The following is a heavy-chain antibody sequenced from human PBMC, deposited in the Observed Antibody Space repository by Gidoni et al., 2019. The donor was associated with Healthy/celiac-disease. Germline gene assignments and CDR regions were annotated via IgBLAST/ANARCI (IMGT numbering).Heavy chain of an antibody. CDR3: ARARSLRTGGGYYYYYYGMDV. CDR2: INHSGST. Sequence: QVQLQQWGAGLLKPSETLSLTCAVYGGSFSGYYWSWIRQPPGKGLEWIGEINHSGSTNYNPSLKSRVTISVDTSKNQFSLKLSSVTAADTAVYYCARARSLRTGGGYYYYYYGMDVWGQGTTVTVSS. V-gene: IGHV4-34*01. CDR1: GGSFSGYY. D-gene: IGHD3-16*01. J-gene: IGHJ6*02.